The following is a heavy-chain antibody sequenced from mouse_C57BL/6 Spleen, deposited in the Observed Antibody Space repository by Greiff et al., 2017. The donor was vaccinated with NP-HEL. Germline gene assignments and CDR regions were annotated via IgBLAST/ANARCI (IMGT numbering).Heavy chain of an antibody. D-gene: IGHD3-2*02. CDR3: ARRAQAIAMDD. CDR2: INPNNGGT. Sequence: EVQLQQSGPELVKPGASVKISCKASGYTFTDYYMNWVKQSHGKSLEWIGDINPNNGGTSYNQKFKGKATLTVDKSSSTAYMELRSLTSEDSAVYYCARRAQAIAMDDWGQGTSVTVSS. CDR1: GYTFTDYY. J-gene: IGHJ4*01. V-gene: IGHV1-26*01.